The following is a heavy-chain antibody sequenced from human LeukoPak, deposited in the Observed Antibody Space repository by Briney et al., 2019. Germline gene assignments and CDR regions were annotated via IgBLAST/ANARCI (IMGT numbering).Heavy chain of an antibody. D-gene: IGHD3-3*01. CDR3: AREVWSGYWYYFDY. Sequence: ASVKVSCKASGYTFTGYYMHWVRQAPGQGLEWMGWINPNSGGTNYAQKFQGRVTMTRDTSISTAYMELSRLRSDDTAVYYCAREVWSGYWYYFDYWGQGTLVTVSS. V-gene: IGHV1-2*02. J-gene: IGHJ4*02. CDR2: INPNSGGT. CDR1: GYTFTGYY.